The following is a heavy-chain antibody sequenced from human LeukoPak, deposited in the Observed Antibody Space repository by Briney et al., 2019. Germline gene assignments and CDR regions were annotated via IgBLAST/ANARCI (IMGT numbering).Heavy chain of an antibody. V-gene: IGHV3-23*01. J-gene: IGHJ4*02. Sequence: GSLRLSCAASGFTFSSSAMSWVRQAPGKGLKWVSAISNNGGYTYYAESVQGRFTISRDNSKSTLCLQMNSLRAEDTAVYYCAKQLGYCSDGSCYFPYWGQGTLVTVSS. CDR3: AKQLGYCSDGSCYFPY. CDR2: ISNNGGYT. D-gene: IGHD2-15*01. CDR1: GFTFSSSA.